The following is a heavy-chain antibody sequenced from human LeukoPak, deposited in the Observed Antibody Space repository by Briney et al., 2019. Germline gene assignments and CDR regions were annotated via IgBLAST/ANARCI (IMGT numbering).Heavy chain of an antibody. Sequence: GGSLRLSCAASGFTFSSYSMNRVRQAPGKGLEWVSSISSSSSYIYYADSVKGRFTISRDNAKNSLYLQMNSLRAEDTAVYYCARRSAKYYYGSGSYFDYWGQGTLVTVSS. V-gene: IGHV3-21*01. D-gene: IGHD3-10*01. CDR3: ARRSAKYYYGSGSYFDY. J-gene: IGHJ4*02. CDR2: ISSSSSYI. CDR1: GFTFSSYS.